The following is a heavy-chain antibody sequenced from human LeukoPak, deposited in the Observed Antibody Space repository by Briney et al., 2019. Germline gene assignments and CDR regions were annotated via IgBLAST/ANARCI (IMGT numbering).Heavy chain of an antibody. CDR3: ARDSTAAAGRAIDY. CDR1: GYTFTGYY. J-gene: IGHJ4*02. CDR2: INPNSGGT. Sequence: ASVKVSCKASGYTFTGYYMHWVRQAPGQGLEWMGWINPNSGGTNYAQKFQGRVTMTRDTSISTAYMELSRLRSDDTAVYYCARDSTAAAGRAIDYWGQGTLVTVSS. D-gene: IGHD6-13*01. V-gene: IGHV1-2*02.